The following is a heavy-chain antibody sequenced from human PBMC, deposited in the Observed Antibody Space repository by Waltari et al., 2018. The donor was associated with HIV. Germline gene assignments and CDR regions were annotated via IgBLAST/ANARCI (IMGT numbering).Heavy chain of an antibody. D-gene: IGHD5-12*01. CDR3: ARYGGYSGPTLDY. V-gene: IGHV3-21*01. J-gene: IGHJ4*02. CDR1: GFTFRLYT. CDR2: ISYSSSHI. Sequence: EVQLVESGGGLVKPGGSLRLSCAASGFTFRLYTMNWVRQAPGKGLEWVSSISYSSSHIYYADALKGRFTISRDNAKNSLYLQMNSLRAEDTAVYYCARYGGYSGPTLDYWGQGTLVTVSS.